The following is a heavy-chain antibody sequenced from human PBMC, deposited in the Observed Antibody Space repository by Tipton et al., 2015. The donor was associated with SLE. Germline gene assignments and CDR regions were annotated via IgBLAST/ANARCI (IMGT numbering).Heavy chain of an antibody. D-gene: IGHD3-16*01. Sequence: TLSLTCAVSGYSISSGYYWGWIRQPPGKGLEWIGSIYHSGSTYYNPSLKSRVTISVDTSKNQFSLKLSSVTAADTAVYYCARAGGWGSDWGQGTLVTVSS. CDR3: ARAGGWGSD. CDR1: GYSISSGYY. J-gene: IGHJ4*02. V-gene: IGHV4-38-2*01. CDR2: IYHSGST.